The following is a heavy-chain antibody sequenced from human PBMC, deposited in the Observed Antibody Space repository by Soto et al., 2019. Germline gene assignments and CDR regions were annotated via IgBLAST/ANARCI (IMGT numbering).Heavy chain of an antibody. D-gene: IGHD3-22*01. V-gene: IGHV1-69*01. CDR1: GGTFSSYA. CDR3: AREHYYDNSGFAIYAFDI. Sequence: QVQLVQSGAEVKKPGSSVKVSCKASGGTFSSYAISWVRQAPGQGLEWMGGIIPIFGTANYAQKFQGRVTITADESTSTAYMELSSLRSEDTAVYYCAREHYYDNSGFAIYAFDIWGQGTMVTVSS. J-gene: IGHJ3*02. CDR2: IIPIFGTA.